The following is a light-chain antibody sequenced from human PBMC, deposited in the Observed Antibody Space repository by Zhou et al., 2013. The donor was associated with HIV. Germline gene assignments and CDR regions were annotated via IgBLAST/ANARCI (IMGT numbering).Light chain of an antibody. CDR2: GAS. CDR3: QQYGTAIT. V-gene: IGKV3-20*01. Sequence: EVVLTQSPGTLSLSPGARGTLSCRASQIVSNNYVAWYQQKLGQAPRLLIFGASSRATGIPDRFVGSGSGTDFTLTINGLEPDDFAVYYCQQYGTAITFGQGTRLEIK. J-gene: IGKJ5*01. CDR1: QIVSNNY.